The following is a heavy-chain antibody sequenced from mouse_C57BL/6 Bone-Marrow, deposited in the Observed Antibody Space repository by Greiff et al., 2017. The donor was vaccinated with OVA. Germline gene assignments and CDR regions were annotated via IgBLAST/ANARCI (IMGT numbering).Heavy chain of an antibody. CDR3: ARGTVVASFDY. V-gene: IGHV1-72*01. CDR2: LSPHSVCP. Sequence: QVQLQQPGAELVKPGASVKLSCKASGYTFTSYWMHWVKQRPGRGLECIFILSPHSVCPPSNEKFKSKATLTVDKPSSTAYMQLSSLTSEDAAVYYCARGTVVASFDYWGQGTTLTVSS. CDR1: GYTFTSYW. D-gene: IGHD1-1*01. J-gene: IGHJ2*01.